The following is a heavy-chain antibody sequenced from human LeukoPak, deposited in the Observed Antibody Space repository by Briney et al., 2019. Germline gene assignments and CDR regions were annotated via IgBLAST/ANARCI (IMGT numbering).Heavy chain of an antibody. V-gene: IGHV1-8*03. CDR3: ARGGYSSGWYVGPRWFDP. CDR1: GYTFTDYY. J-gene: IGHJ5*02. Sequence: ASVKVSCKASGYTFTDYYIHWVRQAPGQGLEWMGWMNPNSGNTGYAQKFQGRVTITRNTSISTAYMELSSLRSEDTAVYYCARGGYSSGWYVGPRWFDPWGQGTLVTVSS. CDR2: MNPNSGNT. D-gene: IGHD6-19*01.